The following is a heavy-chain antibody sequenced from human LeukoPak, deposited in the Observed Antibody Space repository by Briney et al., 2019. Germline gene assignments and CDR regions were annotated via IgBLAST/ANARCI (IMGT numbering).Heavy chain of an antibody. D-gene: IGHD3-9*01. J-gene: IGHJ4*02. CDR2: INHSGST. V-gene: IGHV4-34*01. CDR1: GGSFSGYY. CDR3: ARGVRDYDILNY. Sequence: SETLSLTCAVYGGSFSGYYWSWIRQPPGNGLEWIGEINHSGSTNYNPPLKSRVTLSVDTSKNQFSLKLSSVTAADTAVYYCARGVRDYDILNYWGQGTLVTVSS.